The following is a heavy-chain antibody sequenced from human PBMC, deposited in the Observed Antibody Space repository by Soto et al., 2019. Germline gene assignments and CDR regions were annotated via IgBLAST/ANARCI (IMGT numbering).Heavy chain of an antibody. J-gene: IGHJ6*02. CDR1: GFTFNSYV. CDR2: ITGNGDTT. V-gene: IGHV3-23*01. CDR3: ARSRDGYSFYFYYGMDG. Sequence: PGGSLRLSCAASGFTFNSYVMTWVRQAPGKGLEWVSSITGNGDTTYYADSVKGRFTISRDNSKNTLYLQMNSLRAEDTAVYYCARSRDGYSFYFYYGMDGWGQGTTVTVSS. D-gene: IGHD4-4*01.